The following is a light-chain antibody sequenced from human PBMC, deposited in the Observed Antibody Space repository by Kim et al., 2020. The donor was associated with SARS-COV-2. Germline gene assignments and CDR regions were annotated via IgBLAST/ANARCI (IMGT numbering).Light chain of an antibody. CDR3: QQYDGLPPT. V-gene: IGKV1-33*01. CDR1: QDVRKY. Sequence: ASVGDRVIITCQASQDVRKYLNWYQLKPGNAPKLLIYDASNLYTGVPSRFRGRGSGTRFSFTISSLQPEDIASYYCQQYDGLPPTFGGGTKVDIK. J-gene: IGKJ4*01. CDR2: DAS.